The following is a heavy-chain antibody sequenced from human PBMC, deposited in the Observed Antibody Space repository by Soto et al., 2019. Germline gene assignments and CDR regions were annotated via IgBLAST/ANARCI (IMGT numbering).Heavy chain of an antibody. CDR1: GGSISSGGYY. D-gene: IGHD2-8*01. Sequence: PSETLSLTCTVSGGSISSGGYYWSWIRQHPGKGLEWIGYIYYSGSTYYNPSLKSRVTISVDTSKNQFSLKLSSVTAADTAVYYCARGIPDPHCTNGVCYHNWFDPWGQGTLVTVS. J-gene: IGHJ5*02. V-gene: IGHV4-31*03. CDR3: ARGIPDPHCTNGVCYHNWFDP. CDR2: IYYSGST.